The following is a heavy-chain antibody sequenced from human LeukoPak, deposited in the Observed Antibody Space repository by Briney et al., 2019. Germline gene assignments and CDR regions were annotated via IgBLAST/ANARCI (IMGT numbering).Heavy chain of an antibody. Sequence: SETLSLTCAVYGGSFSGYYWSWIRQPPGKGLEWIGEINHSGSTNYNPSLKSRVTISVDTSKNQFSLKLSSVTAADTAVYYCARGPVSLGSNWPFDYWGQGTLVTVSS. CDR3: ARGPVSLGSNWPFDY. CDR1: GGSFSGYY. D-gene: IGHD1-1*01. CDR2: INHSGST. J-gene: IGHJ4*02. V-gene: IGHV4-34*01.